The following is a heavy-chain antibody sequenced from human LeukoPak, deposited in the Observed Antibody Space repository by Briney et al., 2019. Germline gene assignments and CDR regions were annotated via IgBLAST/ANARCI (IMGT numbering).Heavy chain of an antibody. J-gene: IGHJ6*03. Sequence: SETLSLTCTVSIGSISNSNYYWGWVRQPPGKALEWIGNIFYSGSTYYSPSLKSRVTISLDTSRNQFSLKLTSVTAADAAVYYCARGARRWENSQYYYYYYMDVWGKGTTVTISS. V-gene: IGHV4-39*07. CDR1: IGSISNSNYY. D-gene: IGHD1-26*01. CDR2: IFYSGST. CDR3: ARGARRWENSQYYYYYYMDV.